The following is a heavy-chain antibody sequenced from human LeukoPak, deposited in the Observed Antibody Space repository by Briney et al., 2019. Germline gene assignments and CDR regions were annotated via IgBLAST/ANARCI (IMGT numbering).Heavy chain of an antibody. V-gene: IGHV3-21*01. Sequence: GGSLRLSCAASGFTFSSYSMNWVRQAPGKGLEWVSSISSSSSYIYYADSVKGRFTISRDNAKSSLYLQMNSLRAEDTAVYYCARDPPRVVPATTAFDIWGQGTMVTVSS. D-gene: IGHD2-2*01. J-gene: IGHJ3*02. CDR2: ISSSSSYI. CDR1: GFTFSSYS. CDR3: ARDPPRVVPATTAFDI.